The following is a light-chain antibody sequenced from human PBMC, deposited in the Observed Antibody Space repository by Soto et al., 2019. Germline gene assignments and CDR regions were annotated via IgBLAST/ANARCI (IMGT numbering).Light chain of an antibody. CDR1: QSISTY. Sequence: DIQMTQSPSSLSESVGNRVTITCRASQSISTYLNWYQKKPGKAPNLLIYDASRLQSGVPSRFSGSGGGTDFTLSISSVQPEDFATYFCQRSYMDPITVGQGTLLEIK. J-gene: IGKJ5*01. V-gene: IGKV1-39*01. CDR2: DAS. CDR3: QRSYMDPIT.